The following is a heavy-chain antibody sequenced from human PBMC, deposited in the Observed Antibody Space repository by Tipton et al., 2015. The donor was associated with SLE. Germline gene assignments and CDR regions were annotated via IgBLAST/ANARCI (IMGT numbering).Heavy chain of an antibody. D-gene: IGHD4-17*01. V-gene: IGHV4-61*01. CDR1: GGSVSSVSFY. Sequence: TLSLTCTVSGGSVSSVSFYWSWIRQPPGKGREWIGYIHYSGSTNYNPSLKSRVTISVDTSKNQFSLKLSSVTAADTAVYYCARGEITVTVFDQWGQGTLVTVSS. CDR3: ARGEITVTVFDQ. J-gene: IGHJ4*02. CDR2: IHYSGST.